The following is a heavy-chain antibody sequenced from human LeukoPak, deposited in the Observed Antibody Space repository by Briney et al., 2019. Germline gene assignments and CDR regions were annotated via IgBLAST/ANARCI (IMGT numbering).Heavy chain of an antibody. J-gene: IGHJ5*02. V-gene: IGHV3-66*02. CDR1: GFTVRSNS. Sequence: GGSLRLSCVASGFTVRSNSMSWVRQAPGQGLEWVSIMYNGHNTYYADSVKGRFIISRDFSKNTVFLQMNSLRPEDTAVYYCARAALETVPSDTSGWNWFDPWGQGTLVTVSS. D-gene: IGHD6-19*01. CDR2: MYNGHNT. CDR3: ARAALETVPSDTSGWNWFDP.